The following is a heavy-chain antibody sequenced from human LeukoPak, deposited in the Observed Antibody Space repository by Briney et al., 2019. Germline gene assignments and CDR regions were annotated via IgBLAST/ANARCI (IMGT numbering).Heavy chain of an antibody. CDR2: ISAYNGNT. J-gene: IGHJ4*02. Sequence: GASVKVSCKASGYTFTSYGISWVRQAPGQGLEWMGWISAYNGNTNYAQKLQGRVTMTTDTSTSTAYMELRSLRSDDTAVYYCARVRITMIVVAEIDYWGQGTLVTVSS. CDR3: ARVRITMIVVAEIDY. CDR1: GYTFTSYG. V-gene: IGHV1-18*01. D-gene: IGHD3-22*01.